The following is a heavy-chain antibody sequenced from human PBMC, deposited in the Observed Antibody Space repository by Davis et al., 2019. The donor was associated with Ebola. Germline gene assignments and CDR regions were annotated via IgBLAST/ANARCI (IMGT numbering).Heavy chain of an antibody. V-gene: IGHV3-30-3*01. CDR3: ARDQGYRGLDY. J-gene: IGHJ4*02. Sequence: GESLKISCAASGFTFSSYAMHWVRQAPGKGLEWVAVISYDGSNKYYADSVKGRFTISRDNSKNTLYLQMNSLRAEDTAVYYCARDQGYRGLDYWGQGTLVTVSS. D-gene: IGHD5-12*01. CDR1: GFTFSSYA. CDR2: ISYDGSNK.